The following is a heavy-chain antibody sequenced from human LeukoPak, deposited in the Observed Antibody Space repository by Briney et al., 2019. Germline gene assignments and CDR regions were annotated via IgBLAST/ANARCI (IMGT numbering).Heavy chain of an antibody. CDR2: INHSGST. CDR1: GGSFSGYY. D-gene: IGHD3-3*01. V-gene: IGHV4-34*01. J-gene: IGHJ6*02. CDR3: ARRNNDFWSGYYRVMDV. Sequence: SETLSLTCAVYGGSFSGYYWSWIRRPPGKGLEWIGEINHSGSTNYNPSLKSRVTISVDTSKNQFSLKLSSVTAADTAVYYCARRNNDFWSGYYRVMDVWGQGTTVTVSS.